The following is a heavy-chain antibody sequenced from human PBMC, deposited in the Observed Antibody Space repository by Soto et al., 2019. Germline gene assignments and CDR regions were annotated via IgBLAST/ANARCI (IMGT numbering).Heavy chain of an antibody. D-gene: IGHD3-22*01. V-gene: IGHV3-23*01. CDR3: AKDHYYDSSGYYSKSFFDY. Sequence: VVSLRLSCAAAGFTCGGYARSWVRQAPGKGLEWVSAISGSGGSTYYADSVKGRFTISRDNSKNTLYLQMNSLRAEDTAVYYCAKDHYYDSSGYYSKSFFDYWGQGTLVTVSS. J-gene: IGHJ4*02. CDR2: ISGSGGST. CDR1: GFTCGGYA.